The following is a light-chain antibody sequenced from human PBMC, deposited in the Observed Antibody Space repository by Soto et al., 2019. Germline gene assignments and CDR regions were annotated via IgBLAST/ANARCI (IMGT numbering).Light chain of an antibody. CDR3: QQLNSYPELT. CDR2: RAS. J-gene: IGKJ4*01. Sequence: DIQLTQSPSFLSASVGDRVTITCRASQGISSYLAWYQQKPGEAPKLLIYRASTLQSGVPSRFSGSGSGTEFTLTISSLQPDDFATYYCQQLNSYPELTFGGGTKVEIK. V-gene: IGKV1-9*01. CDR1: QGISSY.